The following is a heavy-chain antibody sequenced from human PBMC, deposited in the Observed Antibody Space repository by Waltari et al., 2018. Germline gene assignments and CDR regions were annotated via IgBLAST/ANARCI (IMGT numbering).Heavy chain of an antibody. D-gene: IGHD2-15*01. J-gene: IGHJ4*02. CDR1: GDSRSGNSW. V-gene: IGHV4-4*02. Sequence: QLQLQESCPGLVKPSGTLSLTCAVSGDSRSGNSWWSRVRQSPDKGLELIGEAHCSGRTNYNPSFASRAIVSLDTSMNQFSLRILSATAADTAVYYCARDLGRGLFLDSWGQGTLVTVSP. CDR3: ARDLGRGLFLDS. CDR2: AHCSGRT.